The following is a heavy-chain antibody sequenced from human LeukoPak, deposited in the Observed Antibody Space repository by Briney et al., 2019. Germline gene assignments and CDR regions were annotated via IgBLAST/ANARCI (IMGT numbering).Heavy chain of an antibody. V-gene: IGHV1-69*05. CDR2: IIPIFGTA. CDR3: ARDPGQLVLPGTWD. CDR1: GYTFTGYY. J-gene: IGHJ4*02. Sequence: SVKVSCKASGYTFTGYYMHWVRQAPGQGLEWMGGIIPIFGTANYAQKFQGRVTITTDESTSTAYMELSSLRSEDTAVYYCARDPGQLVLPGTWDWGQGTLVTVSS. D-gene: IGHD6-6*01.